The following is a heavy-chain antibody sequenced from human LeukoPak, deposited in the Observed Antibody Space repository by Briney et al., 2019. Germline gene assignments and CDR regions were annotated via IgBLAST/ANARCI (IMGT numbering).Heavy chain of an antibody. J-gene: IGHJ3*02. V-gene: IGHV3-13*01. D-gene: IGHD3-10*01. CDR1: GFTFSSYD. CDR3: AREGGYGSGSPGAFDI. Sequence: GGSLRLSCAASGFTFSSYDMHWVRQATGKGLEWVSAIGTAGDTYYPGSVKGRFTISRENAKNSLYLQMNSLRAGDTAVYYCAREGGYGSGSPGAFDIWGQGTMVTVSS. CDR2: IGTAGDT.